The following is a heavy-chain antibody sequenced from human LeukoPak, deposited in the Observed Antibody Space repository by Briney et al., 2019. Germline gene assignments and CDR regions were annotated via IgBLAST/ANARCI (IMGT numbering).Heavy chain of an antibody. J-gene: IGHJ6*02. CDR2: IIPILGIA. V-gene: IGHV1-69*04. CDR1: GGTFSSYA. CDR3: ARSPPGGGNNYYYYGMDV. D-gene: IGHD4-23*01. Sequence: ASVKVSCKASGGTFSSYAISWVRHAPGQGHEWMERIIPILGIANYAQKFQGRVTITADKSTSTAYMELSSLRSEDTAVYYCARSPPGGGNNYYYYGMDVWGQGTTVTVSS.